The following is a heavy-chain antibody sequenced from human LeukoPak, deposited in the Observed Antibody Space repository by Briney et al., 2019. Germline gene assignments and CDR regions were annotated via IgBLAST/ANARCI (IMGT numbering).Heavy chain of an antibody. V-gene: IGHV4-4*02. CDR2: IYHSGGT. D-gene: IGHD6-13*01. CDR1: GGSISSSNW. CDR3: AREYSLAAAGTGWFDP. J-gene: IGHJ5*02. Sequence: SETLSLTCAVSGGSISSSNWWSWVRQPPGRGLEWIGEIYHSGGTNYNPSLKSRVTISVDKSKNQFSLKLSSVTAADTAVYYCAREYSLAAAGTGWFDPWGQGTLVTVSS.